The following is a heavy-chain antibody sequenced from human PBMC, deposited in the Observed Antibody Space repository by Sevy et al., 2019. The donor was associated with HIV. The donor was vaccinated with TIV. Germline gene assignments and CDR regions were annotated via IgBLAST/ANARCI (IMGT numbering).Heavy chain of an antibody. CDR2: INPNSGGT. D-gene: IGHD2-21*01. Sequence: GASVKVSCKASGYTFTGYYMHWVRQAPGQGLEWMGRINPNSGGTNYAQKFQGRVTMTRDTSISTAYMELSRLRSDDTAVYYCAREEIVVATKVINWFDPWGQGTLVTVSS. V-gene: IGHV1-2*06. CDR3: AREEIVVATKVINWFDP. J-gene: IGHJ5*02. CDR1: GYTFTGYY.